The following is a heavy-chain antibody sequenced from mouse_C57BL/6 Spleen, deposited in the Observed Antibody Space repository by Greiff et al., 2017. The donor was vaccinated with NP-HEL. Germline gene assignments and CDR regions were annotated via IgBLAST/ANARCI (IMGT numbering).Heavy chain of an antibody. D-gene: IGHD1-1*01. V-gene: IGHV1-69*01. CDR3: ARITTVVGVDY. Sequence: QVQLKQPGAELVMPGASVKLSCKASGYTFTSYWMHWVKQRPGQGLEWIGEIDPSDSYTNYNQKFKGKSTLTVDKSSSTAYMQLSSLTSEDSAVYYCARITTVVGVDYWGQGTTLTVSS. CDR2: IDPSDSYT. CDR1: GYTFTSYW. J-gene: IGHJ2*01.